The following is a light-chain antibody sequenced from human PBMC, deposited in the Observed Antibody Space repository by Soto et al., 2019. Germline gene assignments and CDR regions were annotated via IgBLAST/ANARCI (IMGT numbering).Light chain of an antibody. CDR2: TAS. V-gene: IGKV1-39*01. Sequence: DIQMTQSPSSLSASVGDRVTITCRSSQSISTYLNWYQQKPGKSPKFLISTASSLQSGVPSSFSGSGSGTDFTLSISRLQLEDFATYYCQQSYSVPCTFGQGTKLEIK. J-gene: IGKJ2*02. CDR1: QSISTY. CDR3: QQSYSVPCT.